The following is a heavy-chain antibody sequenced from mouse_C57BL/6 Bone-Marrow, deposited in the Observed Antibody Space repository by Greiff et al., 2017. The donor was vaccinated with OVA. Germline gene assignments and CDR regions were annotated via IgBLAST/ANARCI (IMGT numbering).Heavy chain of an antibody. V-gene: IGHV5-17*01. J-gene: IGHJ2*01. CDR1: GFTFSDYG. D-gene: IGHD2-12*01. CDR3: ARERLLSLYYFDY. Sequence: VQLKESGGGLVKPGGSLKLSCAASGFTFSDYGMHWVRQAPEKGLEWVAYISSGSSTIYYADTVKGRFTISRDNAKNTLFLQMTSLRSEDTAMYYCARERLLSLYYFDYWGQGTTLTVSS. CDR2: ISSGSSTI.